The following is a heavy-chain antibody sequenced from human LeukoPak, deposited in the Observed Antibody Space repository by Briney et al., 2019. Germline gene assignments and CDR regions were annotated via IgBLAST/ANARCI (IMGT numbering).Heavy chain of an antibody. CDR2: IYYSGST. J-gene: IGHJ5*02. Sequence: SETLSLTCTVSGGSISSHYWSWIRQPPGKGLEWIGYIYYSGSTNYNPSLKSRVTISVDTSKNQFSLKLSSVTAADTAVYYCARQTTPVGPTYTWFDPWGQGNLVTVSS. V-gene: IGHV4-59*11. CDR1: GGSISSHY. D-gene: IGHD1-26*01. CDR3: ARQTTPVGPTYTWFDP.